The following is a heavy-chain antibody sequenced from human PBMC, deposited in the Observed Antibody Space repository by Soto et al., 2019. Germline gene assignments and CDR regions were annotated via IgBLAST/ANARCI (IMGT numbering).Heavy chain of an antibody. V-gene: IGHV1-2*04. Sequence: QVQLVQSGAEVKKPGASVTVSCRASGDTFTGYYMHWVRQAPGQGLEWMGGINPNSGVTKYAQKFQGWVTMTRDTSIRTVYMQLSRLRSDDTAVYYCARESGGATATLDYYYFYMDVWGTGTTVTVSS. CDR3: ARESGGATATLDYYYFYMDV. CDR2: INPNSGVT. D-gene: IGHD5-12*01. CDR1: GDTFTGYY. J-gene: IGHJ6*03.